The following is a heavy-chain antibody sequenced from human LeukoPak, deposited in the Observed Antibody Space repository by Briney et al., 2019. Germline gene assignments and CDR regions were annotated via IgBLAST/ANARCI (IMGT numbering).Heavy chain of an antibody. J-gene: IGHJ3*02. CDR1: GFNFDDYG. CDR2: SNWNGGNT. V-gene: IGHV3-20*04. CDR3: ARDLYGDYGFDT. Sequence: GGSLRLSCAASGFNFDDYGMSWVRQAPVKGLEWVSGSNWNGGNTGYADSVKGRFTVSRDNARKSLFLQMNSLRVEDTALYYCARDLYGDYGFDTWGQGTLVTVSS. D-gene: IGHD4-17*01.